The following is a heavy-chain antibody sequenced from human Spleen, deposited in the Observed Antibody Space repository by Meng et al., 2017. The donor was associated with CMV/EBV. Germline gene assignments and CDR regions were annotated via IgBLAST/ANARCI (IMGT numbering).Heavy chain of an antibody. J-gene: IGHJ6*02. D-gene: IGHD3-3*01. CDR1: GDSISRGHY. Sequence: SETLSLTCTVSGDSISRGHYWGWIRQPPGKGLEWIGSVYHSGVTYYNPSLKSRVTISVDTSKKQFSLKLNSVTAADTAVYYCTRGPSRMAVFGVVINYGLDVWGQGTTVTVSS. V-gene: IGHV4-38-2*02. CDR2: VYHSGVT. CDR3: TRGPSRMAVFGVVINYGLDV.